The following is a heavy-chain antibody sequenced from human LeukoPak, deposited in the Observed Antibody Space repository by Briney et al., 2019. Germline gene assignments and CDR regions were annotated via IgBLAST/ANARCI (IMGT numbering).Heavy chain of an antibody. Sequence: GGSLRLSCAGSGFTFRNYAMSWVRQAPGKGLVWVSRINSDGSSTSYADSVKGRFTISRDNAKNTLYLQVNSLRAEDTAVYYCAELGITMIGGVWGKGTTVTISS. D-gene: IGHD3-10*02. CDR2: INSDGSST. CDR1: GFTFRNYA. CDR3: AELGITMIGGV. V-gene: IGHV3-74*01. J-gene: IGHJ6*04.